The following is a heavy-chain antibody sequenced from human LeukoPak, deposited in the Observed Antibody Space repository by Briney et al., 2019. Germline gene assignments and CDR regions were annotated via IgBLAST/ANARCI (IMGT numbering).Heavy chain of an antibody. Sequence: ASVKVSCKASGYTFTGYCMHWVRQAPGQGLQWMGWINPNSGGTNYAQKFQGRVTMTRDTSISTAYMELSSLRSDDTAVYYCARGGWIDSSGYYYSFDFWGQGTLVTVSP. CDR1: GYTFTGYC. V-gene: IGHV1-2*02. J-gene: IGHJ4*02. D-gene: IGHD3-22*01. CDR3: ARGGWIDSSGYYYSFDF. CDR2: INPNSGGT.